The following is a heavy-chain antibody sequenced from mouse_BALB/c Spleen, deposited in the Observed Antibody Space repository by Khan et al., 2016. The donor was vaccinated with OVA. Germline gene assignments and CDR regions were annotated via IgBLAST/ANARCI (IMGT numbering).Heavy chain of an antibody. J-gene: IGHJ2*02. D-gene: IGHD1-1*02. CDR3: TRVYGGDVDY. CDR1: GYSITSDYA. Sequence: VQLKESGPGLVKPSQSLSLTCTVTGYSITSDYAWNWLRQFPGNKLEWMGFISYSGNTKYNPSLKSRFSITRDTSKNQFFLQLNSVTTEDTASYYCTRVYGGDVDYWGQGTSLTVSS. V-gene: IGHV3-2*02. CDR2: ISYSGNT.